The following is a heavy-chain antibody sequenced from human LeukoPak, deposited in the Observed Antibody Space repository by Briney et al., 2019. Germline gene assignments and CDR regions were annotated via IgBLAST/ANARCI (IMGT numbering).Heavy chain of an antibody. Sequence: PGGSLRLSCAASGFTFSSYWMSWVRQAPGKGLEWVANIKQDGSEKYYVDSVKGRFTISRDHSKNTLYLQMNSLRAEDTAVYYCAEVNWNDGGFFDYWGQGTLVTVSS. CDR2: IKQDGSEK. V-gene: IGHV3-7*01. D-gene: IGHD1-1*01. CDR1: GFTFSSYW. CDR3: AEVNWNDGGFFDY. J-gene: IGHJ4*02.